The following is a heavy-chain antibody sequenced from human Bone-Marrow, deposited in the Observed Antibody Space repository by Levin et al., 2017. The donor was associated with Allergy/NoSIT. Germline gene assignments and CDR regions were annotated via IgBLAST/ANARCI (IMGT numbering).Heavy chain of an antibody. Sequence: SETLSLTCSVSGDSITRPGYFWTWIRQHPGKGLEWIGHIYHAGNTNYNPSLKSRVSMSVDVSRNQFSLRLNSVTAADTAIYYCARDVGYGDGWFDPWGQGTLVTVSS. J-gene: IGHJ5*02. V-gene: IGHV4-30-2*01. CDR3: ARDVGYGDGWFDP. CDR1: GDSITRPGYF. D-gene: IGHD4-17*01. CDR2: IYHAGNT.